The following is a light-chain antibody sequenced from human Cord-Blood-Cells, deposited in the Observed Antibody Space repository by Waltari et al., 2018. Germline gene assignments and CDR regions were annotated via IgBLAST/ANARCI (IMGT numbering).Light chain of an antibody. CDR2: QAS. J-gene: IGLJ2*01. Sequence: SYELPHPPSVSVSPGQTATITCPGAPLSPTYACWYPQTPSHSPVLVIYQASKRPPGIPERFSGSNSGNTATLTISGTQAMDEADYYCQAWDSEGLFGGGTKLTVL. CDR3: QAWDSEGL. V-gene: IGLV3-1*01. CDR1: PLSPTY.